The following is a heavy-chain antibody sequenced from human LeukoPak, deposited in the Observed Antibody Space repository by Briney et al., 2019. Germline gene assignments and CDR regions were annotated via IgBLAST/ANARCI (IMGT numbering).Heavy chain of an antibody. V-gene: IGHV3-23*01. D-gene: IGHD3-16*01. CDR2: MTSGGST. CDR1: GFTFSNYA. J-gene: IGHJ4*02. Sequence: GGSLRLSCAASGFTFSNYAMNWVRQAPGKGREWVSDMTSGGSTYYADSVQGRFIISRYTSTNTLYLKLNSLRAEDTAVYYCARRLTVVDERNRAFDYWGQGTLVTVSS. CDR3: ARRLTVVDERNRAFDY.